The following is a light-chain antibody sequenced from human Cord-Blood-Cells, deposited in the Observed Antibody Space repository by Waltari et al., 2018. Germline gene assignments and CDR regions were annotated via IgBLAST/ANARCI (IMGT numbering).Light chain of an antibody. V-gene: IGLV2-8*01. CDR3: SSYAGSPYV. CDR2: EVR. J-gene: IGLJ1*01. CDR1: SPAVGGYHY. Sequence: HSALPHPHAATGSPGHSVTITSTGASPAVGGYHYPSWYQQHPGKAPKRMIYEVRKRPSGVPDRFSGSKSGNTASLTVSGLQAEDEADYYCSSYAGSPYVFGTGTKVTVL.